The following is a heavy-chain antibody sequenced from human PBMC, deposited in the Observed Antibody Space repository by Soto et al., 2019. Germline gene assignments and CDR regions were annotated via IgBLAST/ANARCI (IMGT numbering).Heavy chain of an antibody. CDR2: IYYSGST. D-gene: IGHD3-22*01. CDR3: ARESSYDSSGYFGLDY. J-gene: IGHJ4*02. CDR1: GGSISSGGYY. V-gene: IGHV4-31*03. Sequence: SETLSLTCTVSGGSISSGGYYWCWIRQHPGKGLEWIGYIYYSGSTYYNPSLKSRVTISVDTSKNQFSLKLSSVTAADTAVYYCARESSYDSSGYFGLDYWGQGTLVTVSS.